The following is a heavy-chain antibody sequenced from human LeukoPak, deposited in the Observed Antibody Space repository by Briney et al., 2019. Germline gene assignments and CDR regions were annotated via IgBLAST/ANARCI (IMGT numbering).Heavy chain of an antibody. J-gene: IGHJ4*02. CDR2: IIPMFGSP. D-gene: IGHD2-15*01. CDR3: ARPHCSGGTCRYYVAH. V-gene: IGHV1-69*13. CDR1: VCSFVSNA. Sequence: SVSVSFKSSVCSFVSNAISWVRQAPGQGLEWMGGIIPMFGSPNYAQQFQGRLTVTADESTSTVYMDLNSLRSEDTAVYYCARPHCSGGTCRYYVAHWGQGTLVTVSS.